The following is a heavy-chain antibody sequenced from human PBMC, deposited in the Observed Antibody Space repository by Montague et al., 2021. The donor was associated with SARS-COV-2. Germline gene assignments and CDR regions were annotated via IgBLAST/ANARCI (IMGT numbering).Heavy chain of an antibody. CDR1: GVSISSYY. V-gene: IGHV4-59*08. CDR3: ARHGRFSVIVNTPRGAFDI. D-gene: IGHD3-22*01. Sequence: SETLPLTCTVSGVSISSYYWSWIRQPPGKGLEWIGCIYFSGSTNXNPSLKSRVTISVDTSKNQLSLKLSSVTAADTAVYYCARHGRFSVIVNTPRGAFDIWGQGTMVTVSS. J-gene: IGHJ3*02. CDR2: IYFSGST.